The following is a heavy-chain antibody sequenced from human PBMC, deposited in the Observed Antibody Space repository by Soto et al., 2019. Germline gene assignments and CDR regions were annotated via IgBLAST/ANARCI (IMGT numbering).Heavy chain of an antibody. CDR2: ISNHGRTA. CDR3: VCMEKNYCNH. CDR1: GFNFRDYA. Sequence: PGGSLRLSCSAPGFNFRDYAMVWVRQAPGKGLEYVSAISNHGRTAFYADSVNDRFIVSRDNSRNTLYLRMSSLRAEDTALYYCVCMEKNYCNHWGQGTLVTVSS. V-gene: IGHV3-64D*06. J-gene: IGHJ4*02. D-gene: IGHD2-8*01.